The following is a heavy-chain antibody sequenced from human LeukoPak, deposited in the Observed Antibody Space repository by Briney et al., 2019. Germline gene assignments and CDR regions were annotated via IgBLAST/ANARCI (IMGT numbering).Heavy chain of an antibody. CDR2: IIPIFGTA. D-gene: IGHD3-3*01. CDR3: ARTPITIFGVVTDGSWFDP. V-gene: IGHV1-69*05. CDR1: GGTFISYT. Sequence: SVKVSCKASGGTFISYTISWVRQAPGQGLEWMGGIIPIFGTANYAQKFQGRVTITTDESTSTAYMELSSLRSEDTAVYYCARTPITIFGVVTDGSWFDPWGQGTLVTVSS. J-gene: IGHJ5*02.